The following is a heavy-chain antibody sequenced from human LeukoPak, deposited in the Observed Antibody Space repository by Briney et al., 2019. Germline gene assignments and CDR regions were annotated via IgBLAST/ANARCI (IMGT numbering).Heavy chain of an antibody. CDR1: GGSISSYY. CDR3: ARDKPGQYCSSTSCYTFDAFDI. CDR2: IYYSGST. V-gene: IGHV4-59*01. D-gene: IGHD2-2*02. J-gene: IGHJ3*02. Sequence: SETLSLTCTVSGGSISSYYWRWIRQPPGKGLEWIGYIYYSGSTNYNPSLKSRVTISVDTSKNQFSLKLSSVTAADTAVYYCARDKPGQYCSSTSCYTFDAFDIWGQGTMVTVSS.